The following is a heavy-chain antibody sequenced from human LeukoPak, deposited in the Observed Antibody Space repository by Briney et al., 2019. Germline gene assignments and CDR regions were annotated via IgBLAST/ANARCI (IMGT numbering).Heavy chain of an antibody. CDR3: ATVTMMRRDAFDI. V-gene: IGHV3-53*01. Sequence: GGSLRLSCVVSGFIVSSNYMSWVRQAPGKGLEWVSIIYRGSGTYYGDSVKGRFTISRDNSKNTLYLQMNSLRAEDTAVYYCATVTMMRRDAFDIWGQGTMVTVSS. CDR1: GFIVSSNY. D-gene: IGHD3-22*01. CDR2: IYRGSGT. J-gene: IGHJ3*02.